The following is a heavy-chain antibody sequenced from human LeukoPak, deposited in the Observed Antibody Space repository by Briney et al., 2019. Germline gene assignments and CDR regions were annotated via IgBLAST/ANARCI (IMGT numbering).Heavy chain of an antibody. CDR3: ATDTSDIREGFDI. V-gene: IGHV1-24*01. Sequence: ASVKVSCKVSGYTRTHLSMHWVRQAPGQGLEWMGGFDPEDGDTIYAQRFQGRVTMTEDTSTDTAFMELSSLRSEDSAVYYCATDTSDIREGFDIWGQGTMVTVSS. CDR1: GYTRTHLS. CDR2: FDPEDGDT. J-gene: IGHJ3*02. D-gene: IGHD5-24*01.